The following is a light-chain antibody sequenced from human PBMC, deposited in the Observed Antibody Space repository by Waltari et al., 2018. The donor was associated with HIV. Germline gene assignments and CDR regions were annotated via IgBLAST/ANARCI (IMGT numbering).Light chain of an antibody. CDR3: AAWDDSLNGWV. CDR2: SNN. V-gene: IGLV1-44*01. Sequence: QSVLTQPPSASGAPGQRVTISCSGSSPNIGSNTVSCFQQLPGTAPKLLIYSNNRRPSGVPDRFSGSKSGTSASLAITGLQSEDEADYYCAAWDDSLNGWVFGGGTKLTVL. J-gene: IGLJ3*02. CDR1: SPNIGSNT.